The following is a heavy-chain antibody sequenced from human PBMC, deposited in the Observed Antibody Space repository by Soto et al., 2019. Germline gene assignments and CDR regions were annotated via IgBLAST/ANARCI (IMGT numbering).Heavy chain of an antibody. V-gene: IGHV4-34*01. Sequence: SETLSLTCTVSGGSISSYYWSWIRQPPGKGLEWIGEINHSGSTNYNPSLKSRVTISVDTSKNQFSLKLSSVTAADTAVYYCAILSSYIHSGGYYNRHDAFDIWGQGAMVTVSS. CDR3: AILSSYIHSGGYYNRHDAFDI. D-gene: IGHD3-22*01. J-gene: IGHJ3*02. CDR2: INHSGST. CDR1: GGSISSYY.